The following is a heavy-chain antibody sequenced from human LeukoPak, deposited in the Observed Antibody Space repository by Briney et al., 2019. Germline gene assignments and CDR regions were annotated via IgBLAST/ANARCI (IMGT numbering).Heavy chain of an antibody. Sequence: PGGSLRLSCAASGFSFSTYWMSWVRQAPGKGLEWVANIKQDGSEKYYVDSVKGRFTISRDNAKNSLYLQMNSLRAEDTAVYFCARNGGSSSAYYYFGMDVWGQGATVTLSS. V-gene: IGHV3-7*02. CDR2: IKQDGSEK. J-gene: IGHJ6*02. CDR3: ARNGGSSSAYYYFGMDV. D-gene: IGHD6-6*01. CDR1: GFSFSTYW.